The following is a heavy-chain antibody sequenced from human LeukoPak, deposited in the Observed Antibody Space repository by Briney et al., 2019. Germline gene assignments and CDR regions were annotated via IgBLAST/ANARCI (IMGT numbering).Heavy chain of an antibody. CDR1: GGSFSGYY. CDR2: INHSGST. CDR3: ARGGYDFWSGYPFNYYYYYMDV. D-gene: IGHD3-3*01. V-gene: IGHV4-34*01. Sequence: KTSETLSLTCAVYGGSFSGYYWSWIRQPPGKGLEWIWEINHSGSTNYNPSLKSRVTISVDTSKNQFSLKLSSVTAVDTAVYYCARGGYDFWSGYPFNYYYYYMDVWGKGTTVTVSS. J-gene: IGHJ6*03.